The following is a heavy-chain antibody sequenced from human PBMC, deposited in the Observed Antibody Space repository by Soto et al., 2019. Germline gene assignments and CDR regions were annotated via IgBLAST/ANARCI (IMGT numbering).Heavy chain of an antibody. CDR2: IYYSGST. D-gene: IGHD3-16*01. V-gene: IGHV4-39*01. J-gene: IGHJ5*02. CDR1: GGSISSSSYY. CDR3: ARHMITRGENWFDP. Sequence: QLQLQESGPGLVKPSETLSLTCTVSGGSISSSSYYWGWIRQPPGKGLEWIGSIYYSGSTYYNPSLNSRVTISLATSKNQFSLNLSSVTAADTAVYYCARHMITRGENWFDPWGQGTLVTVSS.